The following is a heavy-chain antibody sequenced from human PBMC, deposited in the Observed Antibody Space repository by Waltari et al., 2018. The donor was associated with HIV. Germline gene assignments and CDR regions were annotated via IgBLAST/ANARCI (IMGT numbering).Heavy chain of an antibody. V-gene: IGHV3-23*01. J-gene: IGHJ6*02. D-gene: IGHD3-10*01. CDR3: VKDTALIRGVIHFYGMDV. Sequence: EVQLLESGGGFVQPGGSLRLACAASCFPFGPLYLPWVRQAPGKGLEWVSLISGSGDKTYYADSVKGRFTTSRDNSENTLYLQMNSLRSEDTAIYYCVKDTALIRGVIHFYGMDVWGQGTTVTVSS. CDR2: ISGSGDKT. CDR1: CFPFGPLY.